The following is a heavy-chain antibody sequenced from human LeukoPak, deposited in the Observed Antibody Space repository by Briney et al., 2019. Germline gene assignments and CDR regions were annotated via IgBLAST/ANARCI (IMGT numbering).Heavy chain of an antibody. D-gene: IGHD5-12*01. Sequence: GGSLRLSCAASGFTFSSYTMNWVRQAPGKGLEWVSSISSDSSYIFYADSLKGRFTISRDNAKNSLYLQMNSLRADDTAVYYCARQGGYHFPNAFDIWGQGALVTVSS. CDR1: GFTFSSYT. CDR3: ARQGGYHFPNAFDI. V-gene: IGHV3-21*01. J-gene: IGHJ3*02. CDR2: ISSDSSYI.